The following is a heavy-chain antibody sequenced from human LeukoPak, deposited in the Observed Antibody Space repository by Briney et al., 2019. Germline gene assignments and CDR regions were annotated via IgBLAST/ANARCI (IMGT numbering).Heavy chain of an antibody. CDR2: ISAYNGNT. CDR3: ARLNGDYWVWDY. J-gene: IGHJ4*02. CDR1: GYTFTSYG. Sequence: ASVKVSCKASGYTFTSYGIGWVRQAPGQGLEWMGCISAYNGNTNYAQKLQGRVTMTTDTSTSTAYMELRSLRSDDTAVYYCARLNGDYWVWDYWGQGTLVTVSS. V-gene: IGHV1-18*01. D-gene: IGHD4-17*01.